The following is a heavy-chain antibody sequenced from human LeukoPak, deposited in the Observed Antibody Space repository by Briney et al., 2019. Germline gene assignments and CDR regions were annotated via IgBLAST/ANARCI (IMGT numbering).Heavy chain of an antibody. CDR3: ARDGSGYWVVDY. J-gene: IGHJ4*02. CDR1: GGSISSGDSY. V-gene: IGHV4-30-4*01. Sequence: SETLSHTCTVSGGSISSGDSYWGWIRQPPGKGLEWIGYIYHRGATYYNPSLKSRVTISLDTSTNQFSLKLNSVTAADTALYYCARDGSGYWVVDYWGQGILVTVSS. CDR2: IYHRGAT. D-gene: IGHD3-22*01.